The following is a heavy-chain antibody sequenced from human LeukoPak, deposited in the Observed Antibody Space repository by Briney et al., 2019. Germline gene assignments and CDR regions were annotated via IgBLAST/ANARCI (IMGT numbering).Heavy chain of an antibody. V-gene: IGHV4-38-2*02. CDR3: ARDSRQWNHPTYYYYCMDV. D-gene: IGHD1-14*01. CDR1: GYSISSGYY. CDR2: IYHSGIT. J-gene: IGHJ6*03. Sequence: SETLSLTCAVSGYSISSGYYWGWIRQPRGKGLGWIGSIYHSGITYYNPSLKSRVTISVDTSKIQFSLKLSYVTAADTAVYYCARDSRQWNHPTYYYYCMDVWGKGTTVTVSS.